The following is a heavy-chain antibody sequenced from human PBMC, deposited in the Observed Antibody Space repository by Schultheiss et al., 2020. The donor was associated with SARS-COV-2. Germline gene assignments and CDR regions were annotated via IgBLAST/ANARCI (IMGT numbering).Heavy chain of an antibody. CDR2: IKSKTDGGTT. CDR3: TTEQLRSGPVD. J-gene: IGHJ4*02. Sequence: GGYLRLSCAASGFTFSNAWMSWVRQAPGKGLEWVGRIKSKTDGGTTDYAAPVKGRFTISRDDSKNTLYLQMNSLKTEDTAVYYCTTEQLRSGPVDWGQGTLVTVSS. D-gene: IGHD3-10*02. CDR1: GFTFSNAW. V-gene: IGHV3-15*01.